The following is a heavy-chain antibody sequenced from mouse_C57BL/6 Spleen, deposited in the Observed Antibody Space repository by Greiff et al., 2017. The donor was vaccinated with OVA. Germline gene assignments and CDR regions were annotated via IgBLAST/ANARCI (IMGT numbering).Heavy chain of an antibody. CDR1: GYAFSSSW. Sequence: QVQLQQSGPELVKPGASVKISCKASGYAFSSSWMNWVKQRPGKGLEWIGRIYPGDGDTNYNGKFKGKATLTADKSSSTAYMQLSSLTSEVSAVYFCARGGGRYFDVWGTGTTVTVSS. J-gene: IGHJ1*03. V-gene: IGHV1-82*01. CDR2: IYPGDGDT. CDR3: ARGGGRYFDV.